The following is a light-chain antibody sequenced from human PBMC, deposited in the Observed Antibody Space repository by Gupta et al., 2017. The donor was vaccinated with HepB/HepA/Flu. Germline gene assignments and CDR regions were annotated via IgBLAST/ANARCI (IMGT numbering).Light chain of an antibody. CDR1: SSNSGSNT. J-gene: IGLJ2*01. Sequence: QSVLTQPPSASGTPGQRVTISCSGSSSNSGSNTVNWYRQLPGTAPNLLIYNNNQRPSGVPDRFSGSKSGTSASLAISGLQSEDEADYYCATWDDSPWSGVFGGGTKLTVL. V-gene: IGLV1-44*01. CDR3: ATWDDSPWSGV. CDR2: NNN.